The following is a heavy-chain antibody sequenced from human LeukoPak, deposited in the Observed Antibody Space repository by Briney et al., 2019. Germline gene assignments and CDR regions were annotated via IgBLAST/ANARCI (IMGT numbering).Heavy chain of an antibody. D-gene: IGHD6-13*01. J-gene: IGHJ4*02. CDR2: IYSGGST. CDR3: ASRAGYTGSWSAFDY. Sequence: PGGSLRLSCAVSGFTVSSNYMSWVRQAPGKGLEWVSVIYSGGSTYYADSVKGRFTISRDNSKNTLYLQMNSLRAEDTAVYYCASRAGYTGSWSAFDYWGQGTLVTVSS. CDR1: GFTVSSNY. V-gene: IGHV3-66*01.